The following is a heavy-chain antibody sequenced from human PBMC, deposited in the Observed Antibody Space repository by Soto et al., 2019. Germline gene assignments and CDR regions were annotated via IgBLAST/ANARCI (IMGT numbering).Heavy chain of an antibody. D-gene: IGHD3-22*01. J-gene: IGHJ4*02. CDR1: GFTFSSYA. Sequence: QVQLVESGGGVVQPGRSLRLSCAASGFTFSSYAMHWVRQAPGKGLEWVAVISYDGSNKYYADSVKGRFTISRDNSKNTLYLQMNSLRAEDTAVYYCAREDSSVYYQNDPSFDYWGQGTLVTVSS. CDR2: ISYDGSNK. CDR3: AREDSSVYYQNDPSFDY. V-gene: IGHV3-30-3*01.